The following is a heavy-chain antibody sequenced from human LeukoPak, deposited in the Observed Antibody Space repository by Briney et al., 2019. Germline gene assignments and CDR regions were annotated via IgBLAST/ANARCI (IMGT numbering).Heavy chain of an antibody. CDR2: INHSGST. Sequence: SETLSLTCAVYGGSFSGYYWSWIRQPPGKGLEWIGEINHSGSTNYNPSLKSRVTISVDTSKNQFSLKLSSVTAADTAVYYCARSIVGATRGAYAFDIWGQGTMVTVSS. V-gene: IGHV4-34*01. CDR3: ARSIVGATRGAYAFDI. CDR1: GGSFSGYY. J-gene: IGHJ3*02. D-gene: IGHD1-26*01.